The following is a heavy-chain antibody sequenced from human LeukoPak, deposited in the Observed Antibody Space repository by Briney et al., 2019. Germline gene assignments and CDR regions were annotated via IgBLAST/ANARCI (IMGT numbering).Heavy chain of an antibody. V-gene: IGHV1-69*01. CDR1: GGTFNSYA. Sequence: SVKVSCKASGGTFNSYAISWVRQAPGQGLEWMGGIIPIFGTANYAQKFQGRVTITADESTSTAYMELSSLRSEDTAVYYCASGALSEWGESSSTPFDYWGQGTLVTVSS. D-gene: IGHD3-16*02. CDR2: IIPIFGTA. CDR3: ASGALSEWGESSSTPFDY. J-gene: IGHJ4*02.